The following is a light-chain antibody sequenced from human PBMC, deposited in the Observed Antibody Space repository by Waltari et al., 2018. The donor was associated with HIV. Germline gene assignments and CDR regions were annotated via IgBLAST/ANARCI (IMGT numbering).Light chain of an antibody. CDR2: LGS. CDR1: QSLLHSNGYSY. V-gene: IGKV2-28*01. J-gene: IGKJ4*01. Sequence: DIVMTQSPLSLPVTPGEPASISCRSSQSLLHSNGYSYLDWYLQKPGQSPQLLINLGSNRASGVPDRFSGSGSGTDFTLKISRVEAEDAGMYYCMQGRQTPQVTFGGGTKVEIK. CDR3: MQGRQTPQVT.